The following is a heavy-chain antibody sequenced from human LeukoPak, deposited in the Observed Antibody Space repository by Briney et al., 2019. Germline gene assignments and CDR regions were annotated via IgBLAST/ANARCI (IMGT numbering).Heavy chain of an antibody. J-gene: IGHJ3*02. Sequence: GRSLRLSCAASGFTFDDYAMHWVRQAPGKGLEWVSGISWNSGSIGYADSVKGRFTISRDNAKNSLYLQMNSLRAEDTALYYCAKDSSSWYDAFDIWRQGTMVTVSS. V-gene: IGHV3-9*01. CDR1: GFTFDDYA. CDR3: AKDSSSWYDAFDI. CDR2: ISWNSGSI. D-gene: IGHD6-13*01.